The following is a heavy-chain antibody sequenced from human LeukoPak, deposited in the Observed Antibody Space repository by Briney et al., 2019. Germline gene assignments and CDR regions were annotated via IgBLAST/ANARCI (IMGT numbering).Heavy chain of an antibody. CDR1: GGSISSYY. CDR2: IYTSGST. J-gene: IGHJ5*02. D-gene: IGHD3-22*01. V-gene: IGHV4-4*07. Sequence: SETLSLTCTVSGGSISSYYCSWIRQPAGKGLEWIGRIYTSGSTNYNPSLKSRVTMSADTSKNQFSLKLTSVTAADTAVYYCARDYYDSSGHLWWFDPWGQGTLVTVSS. CDR3: ARDYYDSSGHLWWFDP.